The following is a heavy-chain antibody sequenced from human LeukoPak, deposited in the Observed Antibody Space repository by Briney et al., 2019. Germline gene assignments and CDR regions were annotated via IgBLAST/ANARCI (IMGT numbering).Heavy chain of an antibody. CDR3: ARDQYYYGSGQYGMDV. J-gene: IGHJ6*02. CDR1: GGSISSGDYY. D-gene: IGHD3-10*01. CDR2: IYYSGST. V-gene: IGHV4-30-4*01. Sequence: SQTLSLTCTVSGGSISSGDYYWGWIRQPPGTGLEWIGYIYYSGSTYYNPSLKSRVTISVNTSKNQFSLKLSSVTAADTAVYYCARDQYYYGSGQYGMDVWGQGTTVTVSS.